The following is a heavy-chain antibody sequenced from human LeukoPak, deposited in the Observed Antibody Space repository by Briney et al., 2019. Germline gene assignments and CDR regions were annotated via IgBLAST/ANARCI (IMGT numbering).Heavy chain of an antibody. D-gene: IGHD2-2*01. V-gene: IGHV4-39*01. CDR3: ARHYCSSTSCFLKYYFDY. CDR1: GGSISSGSFY. CDR2: VYYSGST. J-gene: IGHJ4*02. Sequence: SETLSLTCTVSGGSISSGSFYWGWIRQPPGKGLEWIGSVYYSGSTYYNPSLKSRVTISVDTSKNQFSLKLSSVTAADTAVYYCARHYCSSTSCFLKYYFDYWGQGSLVTVSS.